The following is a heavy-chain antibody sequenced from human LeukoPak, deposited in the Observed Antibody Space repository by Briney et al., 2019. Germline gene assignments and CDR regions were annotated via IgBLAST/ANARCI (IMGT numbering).Heavy chain of an antibody. J-gene: IGHJ4*02. D-gene: IGHD5-24*01. V-gene: IGHV4-59*01. Sequence: SETLSLTCTVAGGFIGSYYCSCIRQPPGKGLEWIGYIYYSGSTNYNPSLKSRVTNSIDTYKNQCSLKLDSMSAADTDVYYCARVRDGYNDCWCQGTLVTVSS. CDR3: ARVRDGYNDC. CDR1: GGFIGSYY. CDR2: IYYSGST.